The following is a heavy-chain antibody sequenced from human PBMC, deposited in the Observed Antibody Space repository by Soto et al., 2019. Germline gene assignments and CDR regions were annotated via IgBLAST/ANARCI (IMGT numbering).Heavy chain of an antibody. CDR2: IIPIFGTA. CDR3: ASDLVTVTTSGGYYYYGMDV. CDR1: GGTFSSYA. D-gene: IGHD4-17*01. Sequence: QVQLVQSGAEVKKPGSSVKVSCKASGGTFSSYAISWVRQAPGQGLEWMGGIIPIFGTANYAQKFQGRVTITADESTSTAYMELSSLRSEDTAVYYCASDLVTVTTSGGYYYYGMDVWGQGTTVTVSS. V-gene: IGHV1-69*12. J-gene: IGHJ6*02.